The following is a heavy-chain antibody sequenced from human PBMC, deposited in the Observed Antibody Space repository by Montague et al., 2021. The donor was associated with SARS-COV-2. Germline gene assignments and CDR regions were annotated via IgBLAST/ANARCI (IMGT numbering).Heavy chain of an antibody. V-gene: IGHV3-48*03. J-gene: IGHJ6*02. Sequence: SLRLSCAVSDFTFSSYEMNWVRQAPGKGLEWVSYISSGGRAIYYADSVKGRFTLPRDNAKNSLSLQMNILRAEDTAVDYCARESSSRHGMDVWGHGTTVTVSS. CDR1: DFTFSSYE. D-gene: IGHD6-13*01. CDR3: ARESSSRHGMDV. CDR2: ISSGGRAI.